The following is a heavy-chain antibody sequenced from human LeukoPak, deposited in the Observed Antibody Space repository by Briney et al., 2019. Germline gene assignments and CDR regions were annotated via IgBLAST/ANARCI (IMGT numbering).Heavy chain of an antibody. V-gene: IGHV4-34*01. CDR2: INHSGST. D-gene: IGHD2-2*01. J-gene: IGHJ6*02. CDR1: GGSISSYY. Sequence: SETLSLTCTVSGGSISSYYWSWIRQPPGKGLEWIGEINHSGSTNYNPSLKSRVTISVDTSKNQFSLKLSSVTAADTAVYYCARGRAGGCSSTSCYPHNYYYYYGMDVWGQGTTVTVSS. CDR3: ARGRAGGCSSTSCYPHNYYYYYGMDV.